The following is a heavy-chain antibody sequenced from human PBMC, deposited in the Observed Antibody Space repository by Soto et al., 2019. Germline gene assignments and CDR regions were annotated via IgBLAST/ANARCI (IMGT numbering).Heavy chain of an antibody. D-gene: IGHD2-15*01. CDR1: GFTFSNYA. Sequence: GGSLRLSCAASGFTFSNYAMSWVRQAPGKGLEWVSGVGGSGDSTYYADSVKGRFTISRDNSKDTLYLQMNSLRAEDTAVYYCAKSPLVYCSGGSCYHPHFFDYWGQGTLVTVSS. CDR3: AKSPLVYCSGGSCYHPHFFDY. V-gene: IGHV3-23*01. J-gene: IGHJ4*02. CDR2: VGGSGDST.